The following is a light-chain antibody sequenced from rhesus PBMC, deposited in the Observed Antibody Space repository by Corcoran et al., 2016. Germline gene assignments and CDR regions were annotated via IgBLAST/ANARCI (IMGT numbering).Light chain of an antibody. V-gene: IGKV1-94*01. CDR2: AAS. CDR3: LQDYTTPWT. J-gene: IGKJ1*01. CDR1: QDINKE. Sequence: DIQMTQSPSSLSASVGDRVTVTCRASQDINKELSWYQQKPGKAPTLLIYAASSLQTGVSSRFGGSGSGTEYTLTISSLQPGDVATYYCLQDYTTPWTFGQGTKMELK.